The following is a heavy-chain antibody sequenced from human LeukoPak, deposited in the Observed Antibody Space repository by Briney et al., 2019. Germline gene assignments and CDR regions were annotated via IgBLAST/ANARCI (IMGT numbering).Heavy chain of an antibody. J-gene: IGHJ4*02. Sequence: PGGSLRLSCAASGFTFDDYGMSWVRQAPGKGLEWVSGINWNGGSTGYADSAKGRFTISRGNAKNSLYLQMNSLGAEDTALYYCASGDFWSGYSFWGQGTLVTVSS. CDR1: GFTFDDYG. CDR3: ASGDFWSGYSF. V-gene: IGHV3-20*04. CDR2: INWNGGST. D-gene: IGHD3-3*01.